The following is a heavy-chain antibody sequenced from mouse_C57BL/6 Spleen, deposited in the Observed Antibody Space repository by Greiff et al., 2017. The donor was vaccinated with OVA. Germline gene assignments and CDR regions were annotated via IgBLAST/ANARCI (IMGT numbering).Heavy chain of an antibody. CDR3: TSSNSDYYGSSYGFAY. CDR2: IDPETGGT. D-gene: IGHD1-1*01. V-gene: IGHV1-15*01. CDR1: GYTFTDYE. Sequence: QVHVKQSGAELVRPGASVTLSCKASGYTFTDYEMHWVKQTPVHGLEWIGAIDPETGGTAYNQKFKGKAILTADKSSSTAYMELRSLTSEDSAVYYCTSSNSDYYGSSYGFAYWGQGTLVTVSA. J-gene: IGHJ3*01.